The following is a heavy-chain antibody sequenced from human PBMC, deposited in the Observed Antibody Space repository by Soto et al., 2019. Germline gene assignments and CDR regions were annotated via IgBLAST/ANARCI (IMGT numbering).Heavy chain of an antibody. CDR2: IYPGDSDT. Sequence: GESLKISCKGSGYSFTSYWIGWVRQMPGKGLEWMGIIYPGDSDTRYSPSFQGQVTISADKSISTAYLQWSSLKASDTAMYYCARRVEGAAAGVYHAFDIWGQGTMVTVAS. D-gene: IGHD6-13*01. CDR3: ARRVEGAAAGVYHAFDI. J-gene: IGHJ3*02. CDR1: GYSFTSYW. V-gene: IGHV5-51*01.